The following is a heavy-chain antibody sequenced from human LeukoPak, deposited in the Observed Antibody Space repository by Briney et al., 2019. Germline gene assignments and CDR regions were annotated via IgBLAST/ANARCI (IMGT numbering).Heavy chain of an antibody. J-gene: IGHJ4*02. CDR1: GGSISSYY. CDR3: ARHSTGPSFSLDY. Sequence: SETLSLTCTVSGGSISSYYWSWIRQPAGKGLEWIGRIYTSGSTNYNPSLKSRVTISVGTSNNQFSLKVTSLTAADTAVYYCARHSTGPSFSLDYWGQGTLVTVSS. D-gene: IGHD6-25*01. CDR2: IYTSGST. V-gene: IGHV4-4*07.